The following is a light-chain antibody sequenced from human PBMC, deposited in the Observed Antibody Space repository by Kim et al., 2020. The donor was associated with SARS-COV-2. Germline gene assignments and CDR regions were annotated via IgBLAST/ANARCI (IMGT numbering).Light chain of an antibody. V-gene: IGLV3-19*01. CDR2: SKN. CDR1: SLRSAY. CDR3: NSRDSSGNHLV. J-gene: IGLJ3*02. Sequence: AFGQTVRTTCPGHSLRSAYASPYKQKPRQAPALVIYSKNTRPSGIPHRFSGSSSGNTASFTITGAQTEDEADYYCNSRDSSGNHLVFGGGTQLTVL.